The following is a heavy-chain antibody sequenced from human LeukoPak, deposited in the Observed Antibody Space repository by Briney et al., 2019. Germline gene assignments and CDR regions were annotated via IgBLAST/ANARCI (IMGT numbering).Heavy chain of an antibody. D-gene: IGHD1-26*01. CDR1: GGSFSGYY. CDR3: AKTTADNTKGGSPYFDS. Sequence: SETLSLTCAVYGGSFSGYYWSWIRQPPGKGLEWIGEINHSGSTNYNPSLKSRVTISVDTSKNQFSLKLSSVTAADTAVYYCAKTTADNTKGGSPYFDSWGQGILVTVSS. CDR2: INHSGST. V-gene: IGHV4-34*01. J-gene: IGHJ4*02.